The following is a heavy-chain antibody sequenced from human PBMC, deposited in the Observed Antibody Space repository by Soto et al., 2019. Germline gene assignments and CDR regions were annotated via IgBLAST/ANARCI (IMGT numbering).Heavy chain of an antibody. V-gene: IGHV4-34*01. CDR3: ARADNQNRITIFGVLKYNWFDP. CDR1: GGSFSGYY. Sequence: SETLSLTCAVYGGSFSGYYWSWIRQPPGKGLEWIGEINHSGSTNYNPSLKSRVTISVDTSKNQFSLKLSSVTAADTAVYYCARADNQNRITIFGVLKYNWFDPWGQGTLVTVSS. D-gene: IGHD3-3*01. CDR2: INHSGST. J-gene: IGHJ5*02.